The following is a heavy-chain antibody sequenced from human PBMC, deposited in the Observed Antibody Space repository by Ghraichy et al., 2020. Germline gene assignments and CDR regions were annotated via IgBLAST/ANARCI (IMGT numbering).Heavy chain of an antibody. Sequence: GGSLRLSCAASGFTFSSYAMSWVRQAPGKGLEWVSAISGSGGSTYYADSVKGRFTISRDNSKNTLYLQMNSLRAEDTAVYYCARSQWGYCSSTSCYGLLDAFDIWGQGTMVTVSS. CDR2: ISGSGGST. CDR1: GFTFSSYA. J-gene: IGHJ3*02. CDR3: ARSQWGYCSSTSCYGLLDAFDI. V-gene: IGHV3-23*01. D-gene: IGHD2-2*01.